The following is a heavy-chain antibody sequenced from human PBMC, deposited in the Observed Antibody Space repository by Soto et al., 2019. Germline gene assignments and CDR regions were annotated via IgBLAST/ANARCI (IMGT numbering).Heavy chain of an antibody. CDR2: IYYSGST. V-gene: IGHV4-59*12. D-gene: IGHD3-9*01. CDR3: ARGQTYYDILTGYTTYYFDY. Sequence: PSETLSLTCTVSGGSISSYYWSWIRQPPGKGLEWIGYIYYSGSTNYNPSLKSRVTISVDTSKNQFSLKLSSVTAADTAVYYCARGQTYYDILTGYTTYYFDYWGQGTLVTVSS. CDR1: GGSISSYY. J-gene: IGHJ4*02.